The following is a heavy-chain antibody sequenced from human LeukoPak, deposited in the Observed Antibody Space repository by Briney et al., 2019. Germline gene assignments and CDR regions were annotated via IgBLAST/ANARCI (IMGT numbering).Heavy chain of an antibody. CDR1: GFTFSSYA. D-gene: IGHD5-18*01. Sequence: GGSLRLSCAASGFTFSSYAMSWVRQAPGKGLEWVAFIRYDGSNKYYADSVKGRFTISRDNSKNTLYLQMNSLRAEDTAVYYCAKPGQLWLQSGYFDYWGPGTLVIVSS. CDR2: IRYDGSNK. J-gene: IGHJ4*02. CDR3: AKPGQLWLQSGYFDY. V-gene: IGHV3-30*02.